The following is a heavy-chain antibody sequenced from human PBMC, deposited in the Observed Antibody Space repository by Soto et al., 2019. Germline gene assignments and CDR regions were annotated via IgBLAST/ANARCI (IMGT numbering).Heavy chain of an antibody. CDR3: APWFGAFDS. J-gene: IGHJ4*02. D-gene: IGHD3-10*01. CDR1: GFTFSSYG. Sequence: QVQLVESGGGVVQPGRSLRLSCAASGFTFSSYGMHWVRQAPGKGLEWVAVISYDGSNKYYADSVKGRFTSSRDISKNTLYLQMNSLRAEDTAVYYCAPWFGAFDSWGQGTLVTVSS. V-gene: IGHV3-30*03. CDR2: ISYDGSNK.